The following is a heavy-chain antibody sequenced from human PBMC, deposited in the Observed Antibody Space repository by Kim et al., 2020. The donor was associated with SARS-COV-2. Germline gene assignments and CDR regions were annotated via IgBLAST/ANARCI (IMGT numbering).Heavy chain of an antibody. D-gene: IGHD5-12*01. CDR1: GFSVNRFY. V-gene: IGHV3-53*01. Sequence: GGSLRLSWAASGFSVNRFYMTWVRQAPGKGLEWVSVIYYDGNTDYADSVRGRFTISRDSSKNTLYLQMNSLRAEDTAVYYCARDHLDGYNIWGQGTLVTV. CDR3: ARDHLDGYNI. J-gene: IGHJ4*02. CDR2: IYYDGNT.